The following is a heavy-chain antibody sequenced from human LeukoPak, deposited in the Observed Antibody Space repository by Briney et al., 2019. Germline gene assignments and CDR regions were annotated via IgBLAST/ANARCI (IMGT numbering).Heavy chain of an antibody. D-gene: IGHD6-13*01. J-gene: IGHJ4*02. V-gene: IGHV4-39*01. CDR1: GGSISSSSYY. CDR3: ASARTSSRSWFTFDY. CDR2: IYYSGST. Sequence: PSETLSLTCTVSGGSISSSSYYWAWIRQPPGKGLEWIGSIYYSGSTYYNPSLKSRVTISVDTSKNQLSLKLSSVTAADTAVYYCASARTSSRSWFTFDYWGQGILVTVSS.